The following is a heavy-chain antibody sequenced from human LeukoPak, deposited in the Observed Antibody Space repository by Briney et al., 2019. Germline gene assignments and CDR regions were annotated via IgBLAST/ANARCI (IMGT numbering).Heavy chain of an antibody. D-gene: IGHD3-22*01. CDR2: ISSSSSYI. J-gene: IGHJ4*02. CDR3: ARDMNYDSSGYYGY. V-gene: IGHV3-21*01. CDR1: GFTFSSYS. Sequence: GGSLRLPCAASGFTFSSYSMNWVRQAPGKGLEWVSSISSSSSYIYYADSVKGRFTISRDNAKNSLYLQMNSLRAEDTAVYYCARDMNYDSSGYYGYWGQGTLVTVSS.